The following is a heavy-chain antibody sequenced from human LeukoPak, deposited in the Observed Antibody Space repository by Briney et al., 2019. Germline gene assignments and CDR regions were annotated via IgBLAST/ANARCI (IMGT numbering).Heavy chain of an antibody. Sequence: SETLSLTCTVSGGSISSSSYYWGWIRQPPGKGLEWIGSIYYSGSTYYNPSLKSRVTISVDTSKNQFSLKLSSVTAADTAVYYCARGCGSGYVPFDYWGQGTLVTVSS. CDR1: GGSISSSSYY. CDR2: IYYSGST. D-gene: IGHD5-12*01. V-gene: IGHV4-39*01. CDR3: ARGCGSGYVPFDY. J-gene: IGHJ4*02.